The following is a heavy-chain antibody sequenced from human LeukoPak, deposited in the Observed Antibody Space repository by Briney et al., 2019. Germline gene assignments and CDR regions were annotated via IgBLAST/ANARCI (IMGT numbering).Heavy chain of an antibody. CDR2: FDPENGGT. J-gene: IGHJ4*02. Sequence: ASVKVSCKVSGYSLTELSMHWVRQAPGKGLEWMGRFDPENGGTFYAQKFQGRVTMTEDTSIDTAYMELSSLRSEDTAVYYCATWSLTASLFDYWGQGTLVTVSS. V-gene: IGHV1-24*01. D-gene: IGHD7-27*01. CDR3: ATWSLTASLFDY. CDR1: GYSLTELS.